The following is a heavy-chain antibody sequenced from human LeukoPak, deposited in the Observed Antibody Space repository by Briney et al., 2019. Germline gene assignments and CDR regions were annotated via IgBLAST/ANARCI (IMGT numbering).Heavy chain of an antibody. CDR2: IWYDGSNK. J-gene: IGHJ4*02. CDR3: ARELLDGYNSVGVDY. CDR1: GFTFSSYG. V-gene: IGHV3-33*01. D-gene: IGHD5-24*01. Sequence: GRSLRLSCAASGFTFSSYGTHWVRQAPGKGLEWVAVIWYDGSNKYYADSVKGRFTISRDNSKNTLYLQMNSLRAEDTAVYYCARELLDGYNSVGVDYWGQGTLVTVSS.